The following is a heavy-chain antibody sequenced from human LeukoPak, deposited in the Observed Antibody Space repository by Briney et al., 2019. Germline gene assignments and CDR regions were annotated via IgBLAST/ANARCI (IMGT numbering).Heavy chain of an antibody. J-gene: IGHJ5*02. CDR1: GASISSSSYY. CDR2: IHYGGST. CDR3: ARDKNYYDWGRSNPFWFDP. Sequence: SETLSLTCTVSGASISSSSYYWGWIRQPPGKGLEWIGCIHYGGSTYYNPSLKSRVTISVDTSKNQFSLKLSSVTAADTALYYCARDKNYYDWGRSNPFWFDPWGQGTLVTVSS. D-gene: IGHD3-10*01. V-gene: IGHV4-39*07.